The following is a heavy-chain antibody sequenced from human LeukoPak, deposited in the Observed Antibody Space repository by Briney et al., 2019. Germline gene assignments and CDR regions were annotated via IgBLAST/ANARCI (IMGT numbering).Heavy chain of an antibody. D-gene: IGHD6-6*01. CDR1: GFTFSSKTYW. CDR2: INYDGTST. V-gene: IGHV3-74*01. J-gene: IGHJ4*02. CDR3: ARHTTDRPNLIDH. Sequence: PGGSLRLSCAASGFTFSSKTYWMHWVRQAPGKGLVLVSRINYDGTSTNYADSVKGRFTISRDNARATLYLQMNSLRAEDTAVYYCARHTTDRPNLIDHWGQGTLVTVSS.